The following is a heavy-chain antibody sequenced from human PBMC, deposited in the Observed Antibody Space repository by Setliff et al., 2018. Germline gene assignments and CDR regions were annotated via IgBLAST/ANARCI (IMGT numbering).Heavy chain of an antibody. Sequence: PSETLSLTCGVYGGGGSFSNYYWSWIRQPPGKGLEWIGEISPVGSTNYNPSLKSRVTMSVDTSKNHVSLKLSSVTAADTAVYYCARAHTWSLPNDNSGYPGWFDPWGQGTLVTVSS. V-gene: IGHV4-34*01. J-gene: IGHJ5*02. D-gene: IGHD3-22*01. CDR1: GGGGSFSNYY. CDR2: ISPVGST. CDR3: ARAHTWSLPNDNSGYPGWFDP.